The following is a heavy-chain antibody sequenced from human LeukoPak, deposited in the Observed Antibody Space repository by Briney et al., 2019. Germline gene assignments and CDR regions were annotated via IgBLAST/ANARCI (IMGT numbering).Heavy chain of an antibody. CDR1: GGTFTSYA. CDR2: IIPIFGTA. D-gene: IGHD3-22*01. Sequence: SVKVSCKASGGTFTSYAISWVRQAPGQGLEWMGGIIPIFGTANCAQKFQGRVTITAGESTSTAYMELSSLRSEDTAVYYCAVNWYYYDSSGYYSFYFDYWGQGTLVTVSS. J-gene: IGHJ4*02. CDR3: AVNWYYYDSSGYYSFYFDY. V-gene: IGHV1-69*01.